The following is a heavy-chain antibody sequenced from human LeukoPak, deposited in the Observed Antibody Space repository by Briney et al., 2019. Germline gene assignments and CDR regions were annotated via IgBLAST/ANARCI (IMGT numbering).Heavy chain of an antibody. J-gene: IGHJ5*02. Sequence: GWSLRLSCAASGFTFSSYWMGWVRQAPGKGLEWVANIKQDGSEKYYVDSVKGRFTISRDNAKNSLYLQMNSLRAEDTALYHCARGGRGYSSSWYYPFDPWGQGTLVTVSS. V-gene: IGHV3-7*03. D-gene: IGHD6-13*01. CDR1: GFTFSSYW. CDR2: IKQDGSEK. CDR3: ARGGRGYSSSWYYPFDP.